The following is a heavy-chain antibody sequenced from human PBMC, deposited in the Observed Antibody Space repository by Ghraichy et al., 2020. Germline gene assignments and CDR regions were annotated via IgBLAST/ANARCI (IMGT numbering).Heavy chain of an antibody. J-gene: IGHJ4*02. D-gene: IGHD3-9*01. CDR3: TSPVLRYFDWFGY. CDR2: IRSKAYGGTT. Sequence: GGSLRLSCAASGFTFGDYAMNWFRQAPGKGLEWVGFIRSKAYGGTTEYAASVKGRFTISRDDSKSIAYLQMNSLKTEDTAVYYCTSPVLRYFDWFGYWGQGTLVTVSS. V-gene: IGHV3-49*03. CDR1: GFTFGDYA.